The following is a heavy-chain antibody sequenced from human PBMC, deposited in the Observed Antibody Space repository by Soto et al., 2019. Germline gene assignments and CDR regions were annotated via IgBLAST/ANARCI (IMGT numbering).Heavy chain of an antibody. D-gene: IGHD3-10*01. CDR3: ARVGLAYPDYYYFGMDV. V-gene: IGHV1-18*01. J-gene: IGHJ6*02. Sequence: SVKVSCKTSVYIFTKFGDSWVRQAPGQGPEWLGWISGYYGDSGMTKYPQKVQGRMTLTTDTSTNTAYMELTSLRSGDTAIYYCARVGLAYPDYYYFGMDVWGQGTTVTVSS. CDR2: ISGYYGDSGMT. CDR1: VYIFTKFG.